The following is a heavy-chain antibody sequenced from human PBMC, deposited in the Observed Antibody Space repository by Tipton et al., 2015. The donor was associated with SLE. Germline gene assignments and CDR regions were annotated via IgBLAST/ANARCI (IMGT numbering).Heavy chain of an antibody. CDR1: GFNFGEFA. D-gene: IGHD7-27*01. V-gene: IGHV3-49*03. Sequence: SLRLSCAGSGFNFGEFALGWFRQAPGKGLEWVAFIRSKPYGGTTEYAASVKGRFTLSRGDSNSVVTLQMNSLRTEDTALYYCVSRGGPGAHDAFDIWGQGTMV. J-gene: IGHJ3*02. CDR2: IRSKPYGGTT. CDR3: VSRGGPGAHDAFDI.